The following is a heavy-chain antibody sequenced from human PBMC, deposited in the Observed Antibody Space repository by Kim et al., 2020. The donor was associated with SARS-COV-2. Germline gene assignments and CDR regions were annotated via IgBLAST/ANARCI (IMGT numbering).Heavy chain of an antibody. CDR3: ARGYSEIATEFDP. J-gene: IGHJ5*02. CDR2: INTNTEIP. D-gene: IGHD2-15*01. Sequence: ASVKVSCKASGYRFTTYSLTWVRQAPGQGLEWIAWINTNTEIPKYGQRFTGRFVLSLDASVDTAYLVISGLKTEDTGIYYCARGYSEIATEFDPWGQGTLVTVSS. V-gene: IGHV7-4-1*02. CDR1: GYRFTTYS.